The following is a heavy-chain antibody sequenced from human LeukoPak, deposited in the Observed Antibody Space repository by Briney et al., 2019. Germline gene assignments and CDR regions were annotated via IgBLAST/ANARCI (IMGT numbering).Heavy chain of an antibody. CDR1: GYTLSGLA. Sequence: ASVKVSCKVSGYTLSGLAMHWVRQAPGKGLEWMGGLDPEDGEAIYAQPLQGRVTMTEDTSSDTAYMVLSSLRSEDTAVYYCATRNFGDYGAFDIWGQGTMVTVSS. V-gene: IGHV1-24*01. CDR2: LDPEDGEA. D-gene: IGHD4-17*01. J-gene: IGHJ3*02. CDR3: ATRNFGDYGAFDI.